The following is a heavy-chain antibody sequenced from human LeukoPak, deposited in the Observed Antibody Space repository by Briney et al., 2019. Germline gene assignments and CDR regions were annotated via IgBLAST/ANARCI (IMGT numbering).Heavy chain of an antibody. D-gene: IGHD1-1*01. CDR2: IYSGGST. CDR1: GYTVSSNY. J-gene: IGHJ6*01. Sequence: GGSLRLSCAASGYTVSSNYMSWVRQAPGKGLEWVSVIYSGGSTYHAESVKGTFTISRDNSKNTLYLQMNSLRVDDTAVYYCARNALWGQGTTVTVSS. V-gene: IGHV3-66*01. CDR3: ARNAL.